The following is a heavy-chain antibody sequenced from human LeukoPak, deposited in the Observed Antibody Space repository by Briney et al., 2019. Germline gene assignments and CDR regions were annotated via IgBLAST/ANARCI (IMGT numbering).Heavy chain of an antibody. CDR3: AKEADYGDGGPFDY. CDR1: GFTFDDYA. J-gene: IGHJ4*02. V-gene: IGHV3-9*01. CDR2: ISWNSGSI. Sequence: PGGSLRLSCAASGFTFDDYAMHWVRQAPGKGLEWVSGISWNSGSIGYADSVKGRFTISRDNAKNSLYLQMNSLRAEDTALYYCAKEADYGDGGPFDYWGQGTLVTVSS. D-gene: IGHD4-17*01.